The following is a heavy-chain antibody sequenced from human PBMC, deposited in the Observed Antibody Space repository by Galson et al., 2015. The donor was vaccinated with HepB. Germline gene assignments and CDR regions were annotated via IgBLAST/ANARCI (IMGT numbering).Heavy chain of an antibody. CDR2: INSDGSST. CDR1: GFTFSSYW. D-gene: IGHD1-26*01. V-gene: IGHV3-74*01. Sequence: SLRLSCAASGFTFSSYWMHWVRQAPGKGLVWVSRINSDGSSTSYADSVKGRFTISRDNAKNTLYLQMNSLRAEDTAVYYCARGETSVGGDYWGQRTLVTVSS. CDR3: ARGETSVGGDY. J-gene: IGHJ4*02.